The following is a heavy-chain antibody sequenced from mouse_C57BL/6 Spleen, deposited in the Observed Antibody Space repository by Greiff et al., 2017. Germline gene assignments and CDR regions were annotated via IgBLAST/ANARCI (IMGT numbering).Heavy chain of an antibody. CDR1: GFSLTSYG. D-gene: IGHD1-1*01. CDR3: ARSYGSSYDYAMDY. J-gene: IGHJ4*01. V-gene: IGHV2-6*01. Sequence: VQVVESGPGLVAPSQSLSITCTVSGFSLTSYGVDWVRQSPGKGLEWLGVIWGVGSTNYNSALKSRLSISKDNSKSQVFLKMNSLQTDDTAMYYCARSYGSSYDYAMDYWGQGTSVTVSS. CDR2: IWGVGST.